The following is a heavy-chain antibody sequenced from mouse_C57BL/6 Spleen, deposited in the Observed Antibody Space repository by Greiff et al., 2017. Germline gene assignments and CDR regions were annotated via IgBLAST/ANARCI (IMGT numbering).Heavy chain of an antibody. CDR1: GYTFTDYY. Sequence: VQLQQSGPELVKPGASVKISCKASGYTFTDYYMNWVKQSHGKSLEWIGDINPNNGGTSYNQKFKGKATLTVDKSSSTAYMELRSLTSEDSAVYYCARQGLRRFHWYVDVWGTGTTVTVSS. D-gene: IGHD2-4*01. J-gene: IGHJ1*03. V-gene: IGHV1-26*01. CDR3: ARQGLRRFHWYVDV. CDR2: INPNNGGT.